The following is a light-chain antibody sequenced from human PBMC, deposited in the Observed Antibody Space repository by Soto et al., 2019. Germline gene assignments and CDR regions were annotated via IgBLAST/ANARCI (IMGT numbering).Light chain of an antibody. Sequence: EKVKAQSPATLVVFPGEKAPLSCRASQSVRSNLAWYQQKPGQAPRLLIYGASTRATGIPARFSGSGSGTEFTLTISSLQSEDFAVYXXXXYXXXXPINSGQGTRLEIK. CDR1: QSVRSN. V-gene: IGKV3-15*01. J-gene: IGKJ5*01. CDR3: XXYXXXXPIN. CDR2: GAS.